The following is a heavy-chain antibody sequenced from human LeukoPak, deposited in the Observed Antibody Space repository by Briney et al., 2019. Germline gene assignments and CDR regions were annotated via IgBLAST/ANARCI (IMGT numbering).Heavy chain of an antibody. CDR2: ISGSGGST. V-gene: IGHV3-23*01. CDR1: GFTFSSYA. J-gene: IGHJ4*02. D-gene: IGHD3-10*01. CDR3: AKDGGLVRGAFDS. Sequence: GGSLRLSCAASGFTFSSYAMSWVRQAPGKGLEWVSAISGSGGSTYYADSVKGRFTISRDNSKNTLYLQMNSLRGEDTAMYFCAKDGGLVRGAFDSWGLGTLVTVSS.